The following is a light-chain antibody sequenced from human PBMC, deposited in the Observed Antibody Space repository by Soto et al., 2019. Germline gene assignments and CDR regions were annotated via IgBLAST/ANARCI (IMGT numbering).Light chain of an antibody. CDR3: QQYGNSPRT. CDR2: GAS. CDR1: HSVTNNY. Sequence: ENVLTQSPGTLSLSPGERATLSCGASHSVTNNYLAWYQQKPGQAPRLLIFGASVRATGIADRFSGGGSGKDFPLTITRLEPEDFAVYYCQQYGNSPRTFGQGTKLEIK. V-gene: IGKV3-20*01. J-gene: IGKJ2*02.